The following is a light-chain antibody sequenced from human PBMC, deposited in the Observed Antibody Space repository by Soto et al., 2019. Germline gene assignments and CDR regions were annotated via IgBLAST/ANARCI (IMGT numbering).Light chain of an antibody. J-gene: IGLJ1*01. V-gene: IGLV1-47*01. Sequence: QSALTQLPSASGTPGQRVTVSCSGGSSNIGTNYVYWYQHLPGTAPKLLIYRNNQRPSGVPDRFSGSKSGTTASLAISGLRSEDEADYYCAGWDDSLSGLVFXTGTKVTVL. CDR1: SSNIGTNY. CDR2: RNN. CDR3: AGWDDSLSGLV.